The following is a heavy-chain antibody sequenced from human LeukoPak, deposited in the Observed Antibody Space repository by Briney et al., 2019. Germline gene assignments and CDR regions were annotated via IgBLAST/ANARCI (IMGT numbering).Heavy chain of an antibody. D-gene: IGHD3-9*01. CDR2: INHSGST. CDR1: GGSFSGYY. J-gene: IGHJ4*02. Sequence: SETLSLTCAVYGGSFSGYYWSWIRQPPGKGLEWIGEINHSGSTNYNPSLKSRVTISGDTSKKQFSLKLSSVTAADTAVYYCARGPQTYYDILTGLSFWGQGTLVTLSS. V-gene: IGHV4-34*01. CDR3: ARGPQTYYDILTGLSF.